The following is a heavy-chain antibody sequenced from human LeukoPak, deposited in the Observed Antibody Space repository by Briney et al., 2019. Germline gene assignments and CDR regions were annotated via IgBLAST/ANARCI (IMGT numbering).Heavy chain of an antibody. J-gene: IGHJ1*01. CDR1: GGSFNGYY. D-gene: IGHD3-10*01. CDR2: INHSGST. CDR3: ARDSFKFRGDEGYFQH. V-gene: IGHV4-34*01. Sequence: SETLSLTCAVYGGSFNGYYWTWIRQPPGKGLEWIGEINHSGSTDYNPSLKSRVAISVDTSKNQFSLKLNSVTAADTAVYYCARDSFKFRGDEGYFQHWGQGTLVTVSS.